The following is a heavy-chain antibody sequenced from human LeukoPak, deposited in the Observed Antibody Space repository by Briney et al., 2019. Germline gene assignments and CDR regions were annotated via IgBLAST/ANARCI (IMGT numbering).Heavy chain of an antibody. CDR1: GFTFSSYA. J-gene: IGHJ4*02. CDR3: AKPPVGISSYFDY. CDR2: ISGSGGST. D-gene: IGHD3-3*02. V-gene: IGHV3-23*01. Sequence: SGGSLRLSCAASGFTFSSYAMSWVRQAPGKGLDWVSGISGSGGSTYYADSVKGRFTISRDNSKNTLYLQMNSLRAEDTAVYYCAKPPVGISSYFDYWGQGTLVTVSS.